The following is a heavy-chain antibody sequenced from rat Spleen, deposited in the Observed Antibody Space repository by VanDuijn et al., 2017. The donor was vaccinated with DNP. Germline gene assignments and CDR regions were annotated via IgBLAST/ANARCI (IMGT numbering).Heavy chain of an antibody. D-gene: IGHD1-12*02. CDR3: ASYYYDGYYAMDA. J-gene: IGHJ4*01. CDR2: ISFSGSP. Sequence: EVRLQESGPGLVKPSQSLSLTCSVTGSSITSNYWGWIRQFPGNKMEYIGHISFSGSPNYNPSLKSRISITRDTSKNHFFLQLNSVTTEDTATYYCASYYYDGYYAMDAWGQGTSVTVSS. CDR1: GSSITSNY. V-gene: IGHV3-1*01.